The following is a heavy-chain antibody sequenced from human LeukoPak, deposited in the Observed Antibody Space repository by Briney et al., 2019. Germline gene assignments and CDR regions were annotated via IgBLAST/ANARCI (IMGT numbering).Heavy chain of an antibody. D-gene: IGHD3-10*01. J-gene: IGHJ3*02. CDR3: ARDVGFYYGSGSSI. CDR1: GFTVSSNY. V-gene: IGHV3-66*02. Sequence: GGSLRLSCAASGFTVSSNYMSWVRKAPGKGLEWVSVIYSGGSTYYADSVKGRFTISRDISKNTLYLQMNSLRAEDTAVYYCARDVGFYYGSGSSIWGQGTMVTVSS. CDR2: IYSGGST.